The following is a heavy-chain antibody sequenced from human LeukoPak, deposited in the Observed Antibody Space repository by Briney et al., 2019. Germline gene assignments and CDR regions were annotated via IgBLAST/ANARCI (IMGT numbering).Heavy chain of an antibody. V-gene: IGHV3-30*04. Sequence: GGSLRLSCAASGFTFSSYAMHWVRQAPGKGLEWVAVISYDGSNKYYADSVKGRFTISRDNSKNTLYLQMNSLRAEDTAVYYCARELQLLYYYYYMDVWGKGTAVTVSS. D-gene: IGHD2-2*01. J-gene: IGHJ6*03. CDR1: GFTFSSYA. CDR3: ARELQLLYYYYYMDV. CDR2: ISYDGSNK.